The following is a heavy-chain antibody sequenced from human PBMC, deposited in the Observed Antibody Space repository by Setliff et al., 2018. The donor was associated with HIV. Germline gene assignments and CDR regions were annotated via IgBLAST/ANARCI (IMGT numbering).Heavy chain of an antibody. J-gene: IGHJ4*02. D-gene: IGHD3-22*01. Sequence: PGGSLSLSCKASGFSFRSYAMSWVRQAPGKGLEWVSGITGSGGSTYYADSVKGRSTISRDNSGDTLYLHINSLRAEDTAVYYCAKASRGEYYDNSGFFVTYFDYWGQGKLVTVS. CDR1: GFSFRSYA. V-gene: IGHV3-23*01. CDR3: AKASRGEYYDNSGFFVTYFDY. CDR2: ITGSGGST.